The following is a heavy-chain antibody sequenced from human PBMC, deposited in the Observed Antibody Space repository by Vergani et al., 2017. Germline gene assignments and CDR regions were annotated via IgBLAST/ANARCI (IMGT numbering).Heavy chain of an antibody. D-gene: IGHD5-18*01. Sequence: EVQLVESGGGLVKPGGSLRLSCAASGFTFSSYSMNWVRQAPGKGLEWVSSISSSSSYIYYADSVKGRFTISRDNAKNSLYLQMNSLRAEDTALYYCARSSGYPDAFDIWGQGTMVTVSS. CDR1: GFTFSSYS. CDR3: ARSSGYPDAFDI. V-gene: IGHV3-21*01. J-gene: IGHJ3*02. CDR2: ISSSSSYI.